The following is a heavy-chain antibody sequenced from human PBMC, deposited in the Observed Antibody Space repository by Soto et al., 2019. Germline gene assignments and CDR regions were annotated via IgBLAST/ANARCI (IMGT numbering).Heavy chain of an antibody. CDR2: IYYSGRT. J-gene: IGHJ4*02. D-gene: IGHD2-21*02. V-gene: IGHV4-39*01. Sequence: SDTLSLTCIVSGESISSSSYYWGWIRQPPGKGLEWIGSIYYSGRTYYNPSFKSRVTISIDTSKNQFSLKLSSVTATDTAVYYCARQRTTVVTQAYFDHWGQGALVTVSS. CDR3: ARQRTTVVTQAYFDH. CDR1: GESISSSSYY.